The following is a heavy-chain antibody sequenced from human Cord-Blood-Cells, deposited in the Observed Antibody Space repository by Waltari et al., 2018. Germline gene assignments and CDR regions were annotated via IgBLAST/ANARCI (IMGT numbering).Heavy chain of an antibody. J-gene: IGHJ4*02. CDR2: SNPNSGGT. Sequence: QVQLVQSGAEVKKPGASVKVSCKASGYTFTGYSMHWVRQAPGTVLEGMEVSNPNSGGTNSAQKFQGRVTVTRDTSISTAYMELSRLRSDDTAVYYCASANWDLFFDYWGQGTLVTVSS. V-gene: IGHV1-2*02. CDR1: GYTFTGYS. D-gene: IGHD7-27*01. CDR3: ASANWDLFFDY.